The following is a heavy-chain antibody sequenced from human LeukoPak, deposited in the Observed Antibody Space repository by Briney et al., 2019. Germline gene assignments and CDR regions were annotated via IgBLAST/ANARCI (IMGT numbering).Heavy chain of an antibody. V-gene: IGHV3-53*01. Sequence: GGSLRLSCAASGFTVSSNYMSWVRQAPGKGLEWVSVICRGGSTYYADSVKGRFTISRDNAKNSLYLQMSNLRAEDTAVYFCARGGGLDVWGQGATVTVSS. CDR3: ARGGGLDV. J-gene: IGHJ6*02. CDR2: ICRGGST. D-gene: IGHD3-16*01. CDR1: GFTVSSNY.